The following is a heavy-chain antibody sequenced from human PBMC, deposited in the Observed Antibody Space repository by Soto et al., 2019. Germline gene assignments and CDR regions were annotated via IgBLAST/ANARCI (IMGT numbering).Heavy chain of an antibody. Sequence: SETLSLTCTVSCGSIRSNYWSWIRQPPGKGLEWIGYIYYSGSTNYNPSLRGRLTISVDTSKSQFSLKLTSVTAADTAVYFCARGQYDWNYWGQGTLVTVSS. D-gene: IGHD1-20*01. J-gene: IGHJ4*02. V-gene: IGHV4-59*01. CDR2: IYYSGST. CDR3: ARGQYDWNY. CDR1: CGSIRSNY.